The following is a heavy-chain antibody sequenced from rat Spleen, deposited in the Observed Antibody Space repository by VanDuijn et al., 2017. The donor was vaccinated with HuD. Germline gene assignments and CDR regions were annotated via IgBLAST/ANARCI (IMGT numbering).Heavy chain of an antibody. CDR2: ITNTGGST. D-gene: IGHD1-11*01. V-gene: IGHV5-31*01. CDR1: GFTFNNYW. CDR3: TTVHPGV. J-gene: IGHJ2*01. Sequence: EVQLVESGGGLVQPGRSLKLSCVASGFTFNNYWMTWIRQAPGKGLEWVASITNTGGSTYYRDSVKGRFTISRDNAKSTLYLQMDSLRSEDTATYYCTTVHPGVWGQGVMVTVSS.